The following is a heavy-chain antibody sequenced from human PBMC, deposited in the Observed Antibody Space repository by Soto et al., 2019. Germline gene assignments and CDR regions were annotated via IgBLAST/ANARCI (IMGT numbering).Heavy chain of an antibody. V-gene: IGHV1-2*04. J-gene: IGHJ6*02. D-gene: IGHD2-8*01. CDR2: INPNSGGT. Sequence: ASVKVSCKASGNNFPGYYMHWVRQAPGQRVECMGWINPNSGGTNYAQKFQGWVTMTRDTSISTAYMELSRLRSDDTAVYYCARGHCTNGVCSREPPLGMDVWGQGTTVTVSS. CDR1: GNNFPGYY. CDR3: ARGHCTNGVCSREPPLGMDV.